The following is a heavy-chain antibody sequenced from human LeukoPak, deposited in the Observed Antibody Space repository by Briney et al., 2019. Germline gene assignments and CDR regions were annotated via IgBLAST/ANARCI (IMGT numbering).Heavy chain of an antibody. V-gene: IGHV1-69*06. Sequence: PGGSLRLSCAASGFTFSSYAISWVRQAPGQGLEWMGGIIPIFGTANYAQKFQGRVTITADKSTSTAYMELSSLRSEDTAVYYCARDRSLFGYDSNGFDYWGQGTLVTVSS. J-gene: IGHJ4*02. CDR2: IIPIFGTA. D-gene: IGHD3-22*01. CDR3: ARDRSLFGYDSNGFDY. CDR1: GFTFSSYA.